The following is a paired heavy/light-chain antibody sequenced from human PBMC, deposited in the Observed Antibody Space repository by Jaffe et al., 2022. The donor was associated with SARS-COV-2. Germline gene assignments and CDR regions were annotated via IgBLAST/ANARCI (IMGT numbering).Heavy chain of an antibody. D-gene: IGHD3-16*01. CDR3: ASRTSYRFGTDY. CDR2: INSDGSTT. CDR1: GFTFSSYW. J-gene: IGHJ4*02. Sequence: EVQLVESGGDLVQPGGSLRLSCAVSGFTFSSYWMHWVRQGPGKGLVWVSRINSDGSTTDYADFVKGRFTVSRDNTKNTLYLQMNSLRAEDTAVYYCASRTSYRFGTDYWGQGTLVTVSS. V-gene: IGHV3-74*01.
Light chain of an antibody. CDR3: QQYNNWPPGGT. J-gene: IGKJ1*01. V-gene: IGKV3-15*01. CDR1: QSLSDN. CDR2: GAS. Sequence: ELVMTQSPATVSVSPGERATLSCRASQSLSDNLAWYQQIPGQAPRLLIYGASIRATGIPARFSGSGSETEFTLTISNLQSEDSAVYYCQQYNNWPPGGTFGQGTKVEIK.